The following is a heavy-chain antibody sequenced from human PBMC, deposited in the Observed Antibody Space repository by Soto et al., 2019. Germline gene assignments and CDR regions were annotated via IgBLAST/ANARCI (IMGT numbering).Heavy chain of an antibody. CDR3: ARIDCGGNCYSRSWYFDI. CDR1: GFTFSNYW. Sequence: EVQLVESGGGLVQPGGSLRLSCVASGFTFSNYWMGWVRQAPGKGLEWVANIRQDGGDKRDLDSVKGRFTISRDNAQNTLSLQMKSLRAEDTAVYFCARIDCGGNCYSRSWYFDIWGRGTLVTVSS. CDR2: IRQDGGDK. D-gene: IGHD2-21*02. V-gene: IGHV3-7*01. J-gene: IGHJ2*01.